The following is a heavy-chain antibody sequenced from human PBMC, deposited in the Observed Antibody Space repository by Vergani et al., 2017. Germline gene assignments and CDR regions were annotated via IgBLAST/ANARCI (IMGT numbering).Heavy chain of an antibody. Sequence: QVQLQESGPGLVRPSETLSLTCTVSGGSLSGYYWNWIRQTPGGGLEWIGYVEDSGYFNSNPSLKTRVSMSSDTSNNQFSLMLSSVTVADTAVYYCARSIVSRNPPDYFDNWGQGTLVTVSS. D-gene: IGHD1-14*01. V-gene: IGHV4-59*01. J-gene: IGHJ4*02. CDR1: GGSLSGYY. CDR3: ARSIVSRNPPDYFDN. CDR2: VEDSGYF.